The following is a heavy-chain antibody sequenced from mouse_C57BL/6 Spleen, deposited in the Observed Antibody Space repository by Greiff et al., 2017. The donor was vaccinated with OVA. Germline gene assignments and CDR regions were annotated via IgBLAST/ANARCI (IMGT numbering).Heavy chain of an antibody. CDR3: SREYYGSSYWYFDV. V-gene: IGHV1-39*01. CDR1: GYSFTDYN. Sequence: EVQLQQSGPELVKPGASVKISCKASGYSFTDYNMNWVKQRTGKSLEWLGVISPNYGTTSYNQKFKGKATLTVDQSSSTAYMQLNSLTFEDSAFYYGSREYYGSSYWYFDVWGTGTTVTVSS. CDR2: ISPNYGTT. J-gene: IGHJ1*03. D-gene: IGHD1-1*01.